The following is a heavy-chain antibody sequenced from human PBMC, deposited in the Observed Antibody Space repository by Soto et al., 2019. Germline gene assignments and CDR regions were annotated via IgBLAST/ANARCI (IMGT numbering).Heavy chain of an antibody. V-gene: IGHV3-21*01. CDR3: ARDIVGRYYYDSSGYCLDAFDI. CDR2: ISSSSSYI. D-gene: IGHD3-22*01. J-gene: IGHJ3*02. CDR1: GFTFSSYS. Sequence: GESLKISCAASGFTFSSYSMNWVRQAPGKGLEWVSSISSSSSYIYYADTVKGRCTISRDNDKNSMYLQMNSLRAEDTAVYYCARDIVGRYYYDSSGYCLDAFDIWGQGTMVTVSS.